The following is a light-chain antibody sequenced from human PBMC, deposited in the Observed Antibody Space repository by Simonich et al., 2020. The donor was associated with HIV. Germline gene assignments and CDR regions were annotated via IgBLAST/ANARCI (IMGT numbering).Light chain of an antibody. CDR3: QQYDNLPWT. J-gene: IGKJ1*01. V-gene: IGKV1-33*01. Sequence: DIQMTQSPSSLSASVGDRVNITCQASQDINKDLNWYQQKPGKAPKLLIYGASNLETGVPSRFSGSGSGTDFTFNISSLQPEDIATYYCQQYDNLPWTFGQGTKVEIK. CDR2: GAS. CDR1: QDINKD.